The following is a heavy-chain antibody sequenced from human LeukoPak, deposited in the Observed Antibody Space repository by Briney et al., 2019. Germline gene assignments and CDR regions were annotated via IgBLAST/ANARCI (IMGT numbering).Heavy chain of an antibody. J-gene: IGHJ4*02. Sequence: ASVKVSCKASGGTFSSYAISWVRQAPGQGLEGMGGIIPIFGTANYAQKFQGRVTITADESTSTAYMELSSLRSEDTAVYYCARLPPSYTIFGVVSDYWGQGTLVTVSS. CDR3: ARLPPSYTIFGVVSDY. D-gene: IGHD3-3*01. CDR2: IIPIFGTA. V-gene: IGHV1-69*01. CDR1: GGTFSSYA.